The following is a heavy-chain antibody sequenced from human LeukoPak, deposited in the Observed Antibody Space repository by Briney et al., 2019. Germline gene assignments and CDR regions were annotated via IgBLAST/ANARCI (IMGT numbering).Heavy chain of an antibody. CDR1: GGSVSSYY. CDR3: ARFHSGPSGWYVLWYFDL. CDR2: INNSENT. Sequence: PSETLSLTCTVSGGSVSSYYWSWIRQPPGKGLEWIGYINNSENTKYNSSLESRVTISVDTSKNQFFLKLSSVTAADTAVYYCARFHSGPSGWYVLWYFDLWGRGTLVTVSS. J-gene: IGHJ2*01. D-gene: IGHD6-19*01. V-gene: IGHV4-4*09.